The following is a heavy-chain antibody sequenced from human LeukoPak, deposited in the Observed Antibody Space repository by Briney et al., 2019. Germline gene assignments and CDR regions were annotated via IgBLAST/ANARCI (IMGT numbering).Heavy chain of an antibody. CDR1: GFTFSSYA. Sequence: GGSLRLSCAASGFTFSSYAMSWVRQAPGKGLEWVSTISGSGGSAYYADSVKGRFTISRDNSKNTLYLQMNSLRAEDAAVYYCANRAAFGDYFDYWGQGTLVTVSS. J-gene: IGHJ4*02. D-gene: IGHD3-10*01. CDR3: ANRAAFGDYFDY. V-gene: IGHV3-23*01. CDR2: ISGSGGSA.